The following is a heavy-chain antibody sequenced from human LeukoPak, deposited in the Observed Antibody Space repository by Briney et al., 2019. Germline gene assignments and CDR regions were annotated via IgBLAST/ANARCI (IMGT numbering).Heavy chain of an antibody. J-gene: IGHJ4*02. CDR2: IRNDGTNM. CDR1: GFDIRHYY. V-gene: IGHV3-7*04. CDR3: ARDGSGRDFSLDY. D-gene: IGHD3-10*01. Sequence: GGSLRLSCVASGFDIRHYYMSWVRQAPGKGLEWVADIRNDGTNMYNVDSVRGRFTISRDDAKNSLFLQMNSLKDEDTAVYYCARDGSGRDFSLDYWGQGTLVTVSS.